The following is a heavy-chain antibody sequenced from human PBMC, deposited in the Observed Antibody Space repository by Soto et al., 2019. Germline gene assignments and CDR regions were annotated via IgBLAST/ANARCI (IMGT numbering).Heavy chain of an antibody. Sequence: PGGPLRLSCAASGFNFSGSVIHWVRQASGKRLEWVGRIRSKANNYATGYAASVKGRFTISRDDSKNTAYLQMNSLKSEDTAVYYCSRLVVWGQGSLVTVSS. CDR2: IRSKANNYAT. CDR3: SRLVV. CDR1: GFNFSGSV. V-gene: IGHV3-73*01. D-gene: IGHD2-15*01. J-gene: IGHJ4*02.